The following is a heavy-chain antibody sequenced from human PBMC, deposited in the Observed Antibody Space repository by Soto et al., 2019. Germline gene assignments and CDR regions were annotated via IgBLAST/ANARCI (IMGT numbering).Heavy chain of an antibody. J-gene: IGHJ4*02. D-gene: IGHD5-12*01. CDR2: IIWNSGSI. Sequence: PXGSLTLSCAASGFTFDDYAMHWVRPAPGKGLEWVAGIIWNSGSIVYADSVKGRFTISRDNAKNSLYLQMNSLRAEDTALYYCEKDPRSRDGYNGRGGGPGIYFDYWGQGPLVTVS. CDR1: GFTFDDYA. CDR3: EKDPRSRDGYNGRGGGPGIYFDY. V-gene: IGHV3-9*01.